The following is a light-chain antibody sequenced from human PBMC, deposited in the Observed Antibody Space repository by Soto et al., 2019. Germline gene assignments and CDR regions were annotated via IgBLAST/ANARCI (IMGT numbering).Light chain of an antibody. Sequence: EIVLTQSPATLSLSPGERATLSCRASQSVNSYVAWYQQKPGQAPRLVIYDVSNRATGIPARFSGSGSGTDFTLTISGLEPEDFEVDYCQQRSSSITFGQGTRLEIK. CDR1: QSVNSY. V-gene: IGKV3-11*01. CDR3: QQRSSSIT. J-gene: IGKJ5*01. CDR2: DVS.